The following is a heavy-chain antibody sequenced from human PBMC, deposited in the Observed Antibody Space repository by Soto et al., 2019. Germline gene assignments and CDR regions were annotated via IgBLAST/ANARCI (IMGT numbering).Heavy chain of an antibody. V-gene: IGHV4-4*07. CDR2: IYTSGST. Sequence: PSETLSLTCTVSGGSISSYYLSWIRQPAGKGLEWIGRIYTSGSTNYNPSLKSRVTMSVDTSKNQFSLKLSSVTAADTAVYYCARGGYVWGSYRPPDYFDYWGQGTLVTVSS. D-gene: IGHD3-16*02. J-gene: IGHJ4*02. CDR1: GGSISSYY. CDR3: ARGGYVWGSYRPPDYFDY.